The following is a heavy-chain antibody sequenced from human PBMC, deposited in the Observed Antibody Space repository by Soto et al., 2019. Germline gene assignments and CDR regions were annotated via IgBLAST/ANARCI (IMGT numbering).Heavy chain of an antibody. Sequence: GESLKISFKGSGYSFSTYCIGWVLQMPGKGLEWMGLIHPADYHTTYSTSLQGKVTISAEKSISKAYLQSNKPKASEKAMYYCARYGANNLDTWGQGTLVTVSS. V-gene: IGHV5-51*01. D-gene: IGHD1-1*01. CDR2: IHPADYHT. J-gene: IGHJ5*02. CDR3: ARYGANNLDT. CDR1: GYSFSTYC.